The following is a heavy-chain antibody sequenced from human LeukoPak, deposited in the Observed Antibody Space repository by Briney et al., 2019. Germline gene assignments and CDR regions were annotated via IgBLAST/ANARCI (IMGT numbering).Heavy chain of an antibody. CDR1: GFTFSAYA. J-gene: IGHJ3*02. CDR2: MGVSGDNV. D-gene: IGHD4-17*01. CDR3: AKDPNGDYVGAFDT. V-gene: IGHV3-23*01. Sequence: GGSLKFPCEASGFTFSAYAVPWVRQAQGKGLEWVSPMGVSGDNVHYADSVKGRFAISRDNSKNTLYLQMNSLRAEDAAVYYCAKDPNGDYVGAFDTWGQGTMVIVSS.